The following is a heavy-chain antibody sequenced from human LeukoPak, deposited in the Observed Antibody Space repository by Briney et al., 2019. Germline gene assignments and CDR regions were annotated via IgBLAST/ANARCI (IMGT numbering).Heavy chain of an antibody. CDR1: GYSISSGYY. J-gene: IGHJ3*02. CDR3: ARAYYDILTGYPPDAFGI. CDR2: IYHSGHT. D-gene: IGHD3-9*01. Sequence: PSETLSLTCGVSGYSISSGYYWGWIRQPPGKGLEWIGSIYHSGHTYRNPSLKSRVTMSVDTSKNQFSLKLTSGIAADTAVYYCARAYYDILTGYPPDAFGIWGQGTMVTVSS. V-gene: IGHV4-38-2*01.